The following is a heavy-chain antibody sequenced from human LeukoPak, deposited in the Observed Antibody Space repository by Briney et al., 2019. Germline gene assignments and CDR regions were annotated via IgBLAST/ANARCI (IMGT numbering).Heavy chain of an antibody. CDR2: INPNSGGT. CDR1: GYAFTGYY. CDR3: ARDILSRHDPTDNIDY. J-gene: IGHJ4*02. Sequence: ASVKVSCKASGYAFTGYYMHWVRQAPGQGLEWMGWINPNSGGTNYAQKFQGRVTMTRDTSISTAYMELSRLRSDDTAVYYCARDILSRHDPTDNIDYWGQGTLVTVSS. D-gene: IGHD2/OR15-2a*01. V-gene: IGHV1-2*02.